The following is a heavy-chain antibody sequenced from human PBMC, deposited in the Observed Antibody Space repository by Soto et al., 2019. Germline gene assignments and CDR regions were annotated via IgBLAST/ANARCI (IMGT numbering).Heavy chain of an antibody. CDR2: ISSSSSYI. V-gene: IGHV3-21*01. D-gene: IGHD6-13*01. CDR3: ARELAAAGMGGPGDV. CDR1: GFTVSSNY. J-gene: IGHJ6*02. Sequence: GGSLRLSCAASGFTVSSNYMSWVRQAPGKGLEWVSSISSSSSYIYYADSVKGRFTISRDNAKNSLYLQMNSLRAEDTAVYYCARELAAAGMGGPGDVWGQGTTVTVSS.